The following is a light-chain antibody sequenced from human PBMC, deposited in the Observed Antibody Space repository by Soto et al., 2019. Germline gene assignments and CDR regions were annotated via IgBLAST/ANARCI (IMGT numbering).Light chain of an antibody. V-gene: IGLV2-14*01. J-gene: IGLJ2*01. CDR2: EVS. CDR1: SSDVGGYNY. CDR3: SSYTSSSHVV. Sequence: QSALTQPASVSGSPGQSITICCTGTSSDVGGYNYVSWYQQHPGKAPKLMIYEVSNRPSGVSNRFSGSKSGNTASLTISGLQAEDEADYYCSSYTSSSHVVFGVGTKLTVL.